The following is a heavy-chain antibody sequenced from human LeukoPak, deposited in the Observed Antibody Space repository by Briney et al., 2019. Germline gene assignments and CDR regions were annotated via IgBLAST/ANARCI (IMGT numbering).Heavy chain of an antibody. V-gene: IGHV1-2*02. Sequence: ASVKVSCKASGYTFTGYYMHWVRQAPGQGLEWMGWINPNSGGTNYAQKFQGRVTMTRDTSISTAYMELSRLRSDDTAVYYCARALAIVKYCSSTSCSPGYWGQGTLVTVSS. CDR1: GYTFTGYY. CDR2: INPNSGGT. J-gene: IGHJ4*02. D-gene: IGHD2-2*01. CDR3: ARALAIVKYCSSTSCSPGY.